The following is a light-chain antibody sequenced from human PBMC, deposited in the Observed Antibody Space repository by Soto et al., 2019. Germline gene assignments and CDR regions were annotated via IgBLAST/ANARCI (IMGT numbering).Light chain of an antibody. J-gene: IGKJ4*01. Sequence: DIQMTQSPSSLSASVGDRVTITCRASQSISTYLNWYEQKAGKAPNLLIYGASTLQSGVPSRFSGGGSGTYFTLTISGLQPEDFGSYYCQQSYTSPVTFGGGTKVDIK. CDR3: QQSYTSPVT. CDR1: QSISTY. V-gene: IGKV1-39*01. CDR2: GAS.